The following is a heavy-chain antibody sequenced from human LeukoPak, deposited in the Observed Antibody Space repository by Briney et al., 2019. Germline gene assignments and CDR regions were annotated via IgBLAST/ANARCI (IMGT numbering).Heavy chain of an antibody. Sequence: ASVKVSCKASGYTFTGYYMHWVRQAPGQGLEWMGWINPNSGGTNYEQKFQGRVTMTRDTSISTAYMELSRLTSDDTALYYCARTYTAVHYFDYWGQGTLVTVSS. D-gene: IGHD2-21*02. V-gene: IGHV1-2*02. CDR3: ARTYTAVHYFDY. J-gene: IGHJ4*02. CDR1: GYTFTGYY. CDR2: INPNSGGT.